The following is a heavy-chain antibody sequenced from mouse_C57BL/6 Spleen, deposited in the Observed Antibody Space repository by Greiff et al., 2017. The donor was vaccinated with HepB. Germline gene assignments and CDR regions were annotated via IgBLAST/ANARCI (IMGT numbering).Heavy chain of an antibody. V-gene: IGHV5-6*02. J-gene: IGHJ3*01. CDR2: ISSGGSYT. CDR3: ASRVPAFAY. CDR1: GFTFSSYG. Sequence: EVKLVESGGDLVKPGGSLKLSCAASGFTFSSYGMSWVRQTPDKRLEWVATISSGGSYTYYPDSVKGRFTISRDNAKNTLYLQMSSLKSEDTAMYYCASRVPAFAYWGQGTLVTVSA.